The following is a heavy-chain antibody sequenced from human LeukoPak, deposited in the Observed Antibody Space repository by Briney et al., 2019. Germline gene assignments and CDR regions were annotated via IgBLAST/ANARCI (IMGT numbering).Heavy chain of an antibody. J-gene: IGHJ4*02. CDR1: GGTFSSYA. D-gene: IGHD5-18*01. CDR3: ARGPGYSYGYSDY. Sequence: SVKVSRKASGGTFSSYAISWVRQAPGQGLEWMGGIIPIFGTANYAQKFQGRVTITADESTSTAYMELSSLRSEDTAVYYCARGPGYSYGYSDYWGQGTLVTVSS. CDR2: IIPIFGTA. V-gene: IGHV1-69*13.